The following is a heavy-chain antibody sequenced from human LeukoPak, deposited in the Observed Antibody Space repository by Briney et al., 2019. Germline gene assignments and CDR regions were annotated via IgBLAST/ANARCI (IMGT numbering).Heavy chain of an antibody. D-gene: IGHD3-16*01. Sequence: SETLSLTCTVSGGSISSGGYYWSWIRQHPGKGLEWIGYIYYSGSTYYNPSLKSRVTISVDTSKNQFSLKLSSVTAADTAIYYCAKMGDYYFDYWGQGTRVTVSS. J-gene: IGHJ4*02. CDR2: IYYSGST. CDR3: AKMGDYYFDY. V-gene: IGHV4-31*03. CDR1: GGSISSGGYY.